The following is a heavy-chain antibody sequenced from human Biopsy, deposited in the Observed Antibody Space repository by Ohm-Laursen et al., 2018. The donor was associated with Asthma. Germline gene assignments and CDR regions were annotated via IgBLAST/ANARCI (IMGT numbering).Heavy chain of an antibody. D-gene: IGHD1-20*01. J-gene: IGHJ6*02. V-gene: IGHV3-30*03. CDR3: ARDLRSDNWNPWGMDV. CDR1: GFVFRSHA. Sequence: SLRLSCTASGFVFRSHAMHWVRQAPGKGLEWVAVISYDGTNKDYAGSVKGRFTFSRGNSQNTLSLEMNSLRVEDTAVYYCARDLRSDNWNPWGMDVWGLGTTVTVAS. CDR2: ISYDGTNK.